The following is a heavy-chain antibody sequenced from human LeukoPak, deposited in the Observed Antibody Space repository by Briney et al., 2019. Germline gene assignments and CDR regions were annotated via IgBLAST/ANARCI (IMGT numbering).Heavy chain of an antibody. Sequence: SSETLSLTCTVSGVSISSYYWSWIRQPPGKGLEWIGYIFYSGSRSYNPSLKSRVTISVDTSKNQFSLTLSSVTAADTALYYCVRPYFDGAFDVWGQGTMVTVSS. CDR3: VRPYFDGAFDV. J-gene: IGHJ3*01. CDR1: GVSISSYY. D-gene: IGHD3-22*01. CDR2: IFYSGSR. V-gene: IGHV4-59*08.